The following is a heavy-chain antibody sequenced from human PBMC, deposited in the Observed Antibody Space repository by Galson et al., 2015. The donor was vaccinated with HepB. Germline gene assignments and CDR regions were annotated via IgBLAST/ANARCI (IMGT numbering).Heavy chain of an antibody. CDR3: ARAPYYYDSSGNYYYYGMDV. CDR2: IGTAGDT. CDR1: GFTFSSYD. J-gene: IGHJ6*02. V-gene: IGHV3-13*01. Sequence: SLRLSCAASGFTFSSYDMHWVRQATGKGLEWVSAIGTAGDTYYPGSVKGRFTISRENAKNSLYLQMNSLRAGDTAVYYCARAPYYYDSSGNYYYYGMDVWGQGTTVTVSS. D-gene: IGHD3-22*01.